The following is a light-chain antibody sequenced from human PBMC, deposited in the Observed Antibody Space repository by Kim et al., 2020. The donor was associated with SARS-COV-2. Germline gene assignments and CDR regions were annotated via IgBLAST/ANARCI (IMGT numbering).Light chain of an antibody. CDR2: GAS. J-gene: IGKJ2*01. V-gene: IGKV3-20*01. CDR3: QHYDTSPPSYT. CDR1: QSVIGSF. Sequence: GESVARPCRSSQSVIGSFLAWYQQTPGQAPRLLIHGASNRATGTPDRVSGSGSGTDFTLTISRLEPEDFAVYYCQHYDTSPPSYTFGQGTKLEI.